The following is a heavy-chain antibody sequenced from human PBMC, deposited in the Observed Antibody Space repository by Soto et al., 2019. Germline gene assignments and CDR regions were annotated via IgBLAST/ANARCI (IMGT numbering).Heavy chain of an antibody. CDR2: IYTSGST. D-gene: IGHD2-2*01. Sequence: SETLSLTCTVSGGSISSYYWSWIRQPAGKGLEWIGRIYTSGSTNYNPSLKSRVTMSVDTSKNQFSLKLSSVTAADTAVYYCARGACSSTSCLFGFDYWGQGPLVPVSS. J-gene: IGHJ4*02. CDR1: GGSISSYY. V-gene: IGHV4-4*07. CDR3: ARGACSSTSCLFGFDY.